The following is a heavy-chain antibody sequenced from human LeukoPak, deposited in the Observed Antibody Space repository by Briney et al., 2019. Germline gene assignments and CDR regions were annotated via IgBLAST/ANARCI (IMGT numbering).Heavy chain of an antibody. J-gene: IGHJ4*02. Sequence: SETLSLTCAVYGGSFSGYYWSWIRQPPGKGLEWIGEINHSGSTNYNLSLKSRVTISVDTSKNQFSLKLSSVTAADTAVYYCARGAYKNSGYATAFDYWGQGTLVTVSS. CDR2: INHSGST. D-gene: IGHD5-12*01. CDR1: GGSFSGYY. V-gene: IGHV4-34*01. CDR3: ARGAYKNSGYATAFDY.